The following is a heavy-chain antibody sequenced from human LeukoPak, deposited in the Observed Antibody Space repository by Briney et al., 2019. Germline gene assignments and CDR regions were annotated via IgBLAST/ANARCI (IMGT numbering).Heavy chain of an antibody. J-gene: IGHJ4*02. CDR2: IYYSGST. Sequence: KPSETLSLTCTVSGGSISSYYWSWIRQPPGNGLEWIGYIYYSGSTNYNPSLKSRVTISVDTSKNQFSLKLSSVTAADTAVYYCARLYSSSWYGGIDYWGQGTLVTVSS. CDR3: ARLYSSSWYGGIDY. V-gene: IGHV4-59*01. D-gene: IGHD6-13*01. CDR1: GGSISSYY.